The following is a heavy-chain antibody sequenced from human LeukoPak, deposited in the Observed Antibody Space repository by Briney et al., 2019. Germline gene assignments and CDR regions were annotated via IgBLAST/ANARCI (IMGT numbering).Heavy chain of an antibody. Sequence: SETLSLTCTVSGGSISSSSYYWGWIRQPPGKGLEWIGSIYYSGSTYYNPSLKSRVTMSVDTSKNQFSLKLSSVTAADTAVYYCARHCGDYDFWSGYPNWFDPWGQGTLVTVSS. J-gene: IGHJ5*02. CDR2: IYYSGST. V-gene: IGHV4-39*01. CDR3: ARHCGDYDFWSGYPNWFDP. D-gene: IGHD3-3*01. CDR1: GGSISSSSYY.